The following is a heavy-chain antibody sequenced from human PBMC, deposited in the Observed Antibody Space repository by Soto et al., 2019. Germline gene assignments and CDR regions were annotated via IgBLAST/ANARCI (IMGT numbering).Heavy chain of an antibody. CDR1: GGSFRGYY. V-gene: IGHV4-34*01. CDR3: ASSTPRRYYDSSGYYPLDY. D-gene: IGHD3-22*01. J-gene: IGHJ4*02. CDR2: INHSGST. Sequence: PSETLSLTCAVEGGSFRGYYWSWIRQPPGKGLEWIGEINHSGSTNYNPSLKSRVTISVDTSKNQFSLKLSSVTAADTAVYYCASSTPRRYYDSSGYYPLDYWGQGTLVTVSS.